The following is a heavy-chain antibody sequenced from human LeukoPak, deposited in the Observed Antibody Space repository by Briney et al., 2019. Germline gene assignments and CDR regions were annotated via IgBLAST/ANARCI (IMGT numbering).Heavy chain of an antibody. CDR2: MNPNSGNT. V-gene: IGHV1-8*02. CDR3: ARPMYSSSWYLPGY. J-gene: IGHJ4*02. D-gene: IGHD6-13*01. CDR1: GYTFTSYG. Sequence: ASVKVSCKASGYTFTSYGISWVRQATGQGLEWMGWMNPNSGNTGYAQKFQGRVTMTRNTSINTAYMELSSLGSEDTAVYYCARPMYSSSWYLPGYWGQGTLVTVSS.